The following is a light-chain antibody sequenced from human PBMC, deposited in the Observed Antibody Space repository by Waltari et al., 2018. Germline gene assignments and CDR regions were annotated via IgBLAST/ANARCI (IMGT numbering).Light chain of an antibody. CDR2: GSS. J-gene: IGKJ4*01. Sequence: EIVLTQSPGTLSLSPGERATLSCRASPSVSSNYLAWYQQRPGQAPRLLIHGSSSRATGIPDRFSGSGSGTDFTLTISRLEPEDFAVYYCQQYNYWPPLTFGGGTNVEI. CDR1: PSVSSNY. V-gene: IGKV3-20*01. CDR3: QQYNYWPPLT.